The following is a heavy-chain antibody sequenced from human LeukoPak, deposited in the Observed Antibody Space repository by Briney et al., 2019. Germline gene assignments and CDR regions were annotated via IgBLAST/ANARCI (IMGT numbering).Heavy chain of an antibody. Sequence: GSLRLSCAASGFTFSSYSMNWVRQAPGKGLEWVSYISSSSSTIYYADSVKGRFTISRDNAKNSVFLQMNSLRAEDTAVYYCATDGGPFDNWGQGILVTVSS. CDR2: ISSSSSTI. J-gene: IGHJ4*02. CDR3: ATDGGPFDN. D-gene: IGHD3-10*01. CDR1: GFTFSSYS. V-gene: IGHV3-48*01.